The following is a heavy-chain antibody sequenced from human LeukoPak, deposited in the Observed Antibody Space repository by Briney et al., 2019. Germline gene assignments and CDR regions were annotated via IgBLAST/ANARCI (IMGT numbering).Heavy chain of an antibody. J-gene: IGHJ4*02. Sequence: SETLSLTCTVSGGSISNYYCSWVRQPPGKGLAWNGYINYSGSTNYNPSLKSRVSMSVDTSKNQFSLRLTSVTGADTAVYYIARAPGWPETPDSWAQGTLVTVST. D-gene: IGHD6-19*01. V-gene: IGHV4-59*01. CDR2: INYSGST. CDR1: GGSISNYY. CDR3: ARAPGWPETPDS.